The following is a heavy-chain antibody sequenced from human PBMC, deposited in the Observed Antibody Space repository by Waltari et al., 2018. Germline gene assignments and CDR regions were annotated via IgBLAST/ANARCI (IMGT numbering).Heavy chain of an antibody. CDR1: GGSSRGCY. J-gene: IGHJ2*01. CDR3: ARHRPVLVSRMLYSWYFDL. CDR2: INHSGRT. V-gene: IGHV4-34*01. Sequence: QVQLQQWGAGLWKRSETLSLTGAGYGGSSRGCYWSWIRKRAGRGLEWSGEINHSGRTNYNPPLKRRVTISVDTSKNHFSLKLSSVTAADTAVYYRARHRPVLVSRMLYSWYFDLWGRGTLVTVSS. D-gene: IGHD2-8*01.